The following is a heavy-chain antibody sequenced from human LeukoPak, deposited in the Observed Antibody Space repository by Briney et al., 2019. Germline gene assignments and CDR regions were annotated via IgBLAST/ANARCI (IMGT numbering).Heavy chain of an antibody. CDR3: ARHRRIAAAGIRGYDY. CDR2: IHHSGST. CDR1: GGSISSNNW. V-gene: IGHV4-4*02. Sequence: PSGTLSLTYAVSGGSISSNNWGNWVRQPPGKGLEWIGEIHHSGSTNYNPSLKSRVTLSVDKSKNQFSLKLTSVTAADTAVYYCARHRRIAAAGIRGYDYWGQGTLVTVSS. D-gene: IGHD6-13*01. J-gene: IGHJ4*02.